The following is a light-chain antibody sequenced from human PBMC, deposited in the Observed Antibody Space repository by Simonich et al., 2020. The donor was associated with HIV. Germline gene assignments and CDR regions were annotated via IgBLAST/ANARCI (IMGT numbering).Light chain of an antibody. J-gene: IGLJ2*01. CDR1: SSDVGGYKY. CDR3: SSYTTSSTPE. CDR2: DVS. Sequence: QSALTQPASVSGSPGQSITISCIGTSSDVGGYKYVSWYQQHPGKAPKLMIYDVSNRPSGVSNRFSGSKSGNTASLTISVLQAEDEADYYCSSYTTSSTPEFGGGTKLTVL. V-gene: IGLV2-14*03.